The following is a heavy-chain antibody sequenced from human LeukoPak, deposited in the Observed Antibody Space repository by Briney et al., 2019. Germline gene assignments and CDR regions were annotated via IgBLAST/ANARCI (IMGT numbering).Heavy chain of an antibody. V-gene: IGHV3-30*03. CDR3: GTEGGARGVDTVRYEY. D-gene: IGHD2-8*02. Sequence: SRTSLRLSCAASGFTFSGFGMHWVRQAPGKGLQWVAVISSDGTNKFYADSVAGRLTISRDNSKNTLYLQMTSLRPEDTAVYFCGTEGGARGVDTVRYEYWGQGTLVTVSS. J-gene: IGHJ1*01. CDR1: GFTFSGFG. CDR2: ISSDGTNK.